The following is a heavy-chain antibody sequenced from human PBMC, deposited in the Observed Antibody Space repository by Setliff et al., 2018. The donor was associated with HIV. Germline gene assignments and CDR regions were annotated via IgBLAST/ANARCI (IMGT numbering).Heavy chain of an antibody. CDR1: GGSISSGGYY. V-gene: IGHV4-31*03. J-gene: IGHJ4*02. CDR3: ARSTPEGGSCYYFDY. D-gene: IGHD2-15*01. Sequence: TSETLSLTCTVSGGSISSGGYYWSWIRQHPGKGLEWIGYIYYSGSTYYNPSLKSRVTISVDTSKNQFSLKLSSVTAADTAVYYCARSTPEGGSCYYFDYWGQGTLVTVS. CDR2: IYYSGST.